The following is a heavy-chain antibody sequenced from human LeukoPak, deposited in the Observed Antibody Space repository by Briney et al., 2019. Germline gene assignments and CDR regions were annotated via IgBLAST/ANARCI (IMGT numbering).Heavy chain of an antibody. Sequence: GGSLRVSCAASGFSVSSNYMSWVRQAPGKGLEWVSVIYSGGSTYYADSVKGRFTISRDNSKNTLYLQMNVLRAEDTAVYDCARAIAAAGYGMDVWGKGTTVTVSS. CDR3: ARAIAAAGYGMDV. CDR2: IYSGGST. J-gene: IGHJ6*04. CDR1: GFSVSSNY. D-gene: IGHD6-13*01. V-gene: IGHV3-53*01.